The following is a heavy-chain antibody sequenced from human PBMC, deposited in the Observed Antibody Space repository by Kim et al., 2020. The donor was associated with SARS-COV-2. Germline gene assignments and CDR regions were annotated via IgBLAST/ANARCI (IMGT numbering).Heavy chain of an antibody. J-gene: IGHJ6*02. CDR3: ARRIYYGSGSYYNGAYYYYYGMDV. CDR2: IIPIFGTA. D-gene: IGHD3-10*01. CDR1: GGTFSSYA. V-gene: IGHV1-69*13. Sequence: SVKVSCKASGGTFSSYAISWVRQAPGQGLEWMGGIIPIFGTANYAQKFQGRVTITADESTSTAYMELSSLRSEDTAVYYCARRIYYGSGSYYNGAYYYYYGMDVWGQGTTVTVSS.